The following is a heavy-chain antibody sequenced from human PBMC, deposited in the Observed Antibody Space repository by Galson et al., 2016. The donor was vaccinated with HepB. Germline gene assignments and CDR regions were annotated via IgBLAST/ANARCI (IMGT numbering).Heavy chain of an antibody. J-gene: IGHJ6*02. D-gene: IGHD2-15*01. CDR2: IWYDGKNK. CDR3: ARDRERILVVVAATPAFIMDV. V-gene: IGHV3-33*01. Sequence: SLRLSCAASGFTFSSYGMHWVRQTPGKGLEWVAVIWYDGKNKHYADSVKGRFTVSRDNSKNTLYLQMNSLRVEDSAVYYCARDRERILVVVAATPAFIMDVWGQGTTVSVSS. CDR1: GFTFSSYG.